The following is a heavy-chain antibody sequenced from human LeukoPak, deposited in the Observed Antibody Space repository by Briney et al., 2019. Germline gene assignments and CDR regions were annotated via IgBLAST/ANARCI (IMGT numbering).Heavy chain of an antibody. CDR2: ISAGGGST. Sequence: GGSLRLSCAASEFSVSSYAMSWVRQAPGKGLEWVSGISAGGGSTYYADSVKGRLTISRDNAENSLYLQMKSLRVEDTAVYFCARDLVSSSWSVGAFDLWGQGTLVTVSS. J-gene: IGHJ3*01. D-gene: IGHD6-13*01. V-gene: IGHV3-23*01. CDR1: EFSVSSYA. CDR3: ARDLVSSSWSVGAFDL.